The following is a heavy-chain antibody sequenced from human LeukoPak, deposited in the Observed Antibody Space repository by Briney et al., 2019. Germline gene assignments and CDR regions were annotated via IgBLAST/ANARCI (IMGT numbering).Heavy chain of an antibody. Sequence: GGSLRLSCAASGFTFSIYWMSWVRQAPGKGLEWVANIKQDRSEKYYVDSVKGRFTISRDNAKNSLYLQMNSLRAEDTAVYYCAREGLWATGLDYWGQGTLVTVSS. CDR1: GFTFSIYW. CDR2: IKQDRSEK. CDR3: AREGLWATGLDY. D-gene: IGHD1-26*01. V-gene: IGHV3-7*01. J-gene: IGHJ4*02.